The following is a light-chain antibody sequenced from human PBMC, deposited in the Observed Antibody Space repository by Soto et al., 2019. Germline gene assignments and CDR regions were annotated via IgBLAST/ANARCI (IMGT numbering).Light chain of an antibody. V-gene: IGLV2-8*01. CDR1: NSDVGRYKF. Sequence: QSALTQPPSASGSPGQSLTISCTGTNSDVGRYKFVSWYQQHPGKAPKLIIYEVTQRPSGVPDRFSGSKSGNTASLTISGLQAEDEADYYCCSYAGSSTFRLFGTGTKVTVL. J-gene: IGLJ1*01. CDR2: EVT. CDR3: CSYAGSSTFRL.